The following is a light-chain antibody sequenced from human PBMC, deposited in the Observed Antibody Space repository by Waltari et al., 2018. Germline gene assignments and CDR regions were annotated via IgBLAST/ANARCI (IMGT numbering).Light chain of an antibody. CDR1: QSVDNY. CDR3: QQRANWPPFT. J-gene: IGKJ3*01. V-gene: IGKV3-11*01. Sequence: EVVLTQSPATLSLSPGERATLSCRASQSVDNYLAWYQQKPGQAPRLLIYDTFNRATGIPARFSGSGSGTDFTLTISSLEPEDFAVYYCQQRANWPPFTFGPGTRVEFK. CDR2: DTF.